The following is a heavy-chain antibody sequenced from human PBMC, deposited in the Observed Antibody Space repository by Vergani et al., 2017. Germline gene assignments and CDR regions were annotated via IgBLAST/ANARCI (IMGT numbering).Heavy chain of an antibody. CDR1: GFTFSSYA. Sequence: EVQLLESGGGLVQPGGSLRLSCAASGFTFSSYAMSWVRQAPGKGLEWVSAISGSADSTHYADSVKGRFTISRDNSKNTLYLQMNSLRSEDTAVYYCDYYDSLWDYWGQGTLVTVSS. D-gene: IGHD3-22*01. CDR3: DYYDSLWDY. V-gene: IGHV3-23*01. CDR2: ISGSADST. J-gene: IGHJ4*02.